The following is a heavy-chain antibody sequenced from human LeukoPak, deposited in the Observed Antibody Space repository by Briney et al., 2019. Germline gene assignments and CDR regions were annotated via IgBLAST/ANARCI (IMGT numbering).Heavy chain of an antibody. CDR1: GYSFTSYD. CDR3: AGRNSWYDS. Sequence: ASVKVSCKASGYSFTSYDINWVRQATGQGLEWMGWMNANTGATGYAQKFQGRVTMTRDTSISTAYMELSSLRSEDTAIYYCAGRNSWYDSWGQGTLVTVLS. J-gene: IGHJ5*01. V-gene: IGHV1-8*01. CDR2: MNANTGAT. D-gene: IGHD4-11*01.